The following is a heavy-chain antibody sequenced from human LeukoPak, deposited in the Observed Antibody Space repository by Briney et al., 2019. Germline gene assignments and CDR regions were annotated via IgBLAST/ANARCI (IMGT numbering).Heavy chain of an antibody. CDR3: AKGLARVGQVDTNDH. CDR2: ISYDGSNK. D-gene: IGHD5-18*01. J-gene: IGHJ4*02. V-gene: IGHV3-30*18. CDR1: GFTFSSYG. Sequence: GGSLRLSCAASGFTFSSYGMHWVRQAPGKGLEWVAVISYDGSNKYYADSVKGRFTISRDNSKNTLYLQMNSLRAEDTAVYYCAKGLARVGQVDTNDHWGQGTLVTVSS.